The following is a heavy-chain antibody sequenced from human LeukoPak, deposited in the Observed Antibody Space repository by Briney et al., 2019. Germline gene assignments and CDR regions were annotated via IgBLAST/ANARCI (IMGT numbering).Heavy chain of an antibody. J-gene: IGHJ4*02. CDR2: IYYSGST. V-gene: IGHV4-59*12. D-gene: IGHD1-26*01. Sequence: PSETLSLTCTVSGGSISSYYWSWIRQPPGKGLEWIGYIYYSGSTNYNPSLKSRVTISVDTSKNQFSLKLSSVTAADTAVYYCARGPARVGATPLDYWGQGTLVTVSS. CDR3: ARGPARVGATPLDY. CDR1: GGSISSYY.